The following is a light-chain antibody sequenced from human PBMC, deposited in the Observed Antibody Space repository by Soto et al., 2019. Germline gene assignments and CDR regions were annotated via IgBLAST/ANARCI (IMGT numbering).Light chain of an antibody. CDR3: SSFTSRFTFV. CDR2: EVT. CDR1: RSDVGAYNY. V-gene: IGLV2-14*01. J-gene: IGLJ1*01. Sequence: QSALTQPASVSGSPGQSIAISCTGTRSDVGAYNYVSWYQQHPGKAPKLMISEVTNRPSGVSDRLSGAKSGNTASLTISGLQAEDAADYYCSSFTSRFTFVFGTGTKLTVL.